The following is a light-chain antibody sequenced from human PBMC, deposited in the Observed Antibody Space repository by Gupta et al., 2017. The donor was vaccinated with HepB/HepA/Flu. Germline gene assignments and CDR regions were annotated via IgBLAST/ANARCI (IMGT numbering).Light chain of an antibody. CDR3: QPSYFTTPL. CDR1: QSALDSSNNRIF. J-gene: IGKJ4*01. V-gene: IGKV4-1*01. CDR2: WAS. Sequence: DIAVTQSPDSLAVPLGERATINCKASQSALDSSNNRIFLVWYQQKPGQPPKLLIYWASTRAYGVPDRFSGSGSGTDFTLTISSLQAEDVAVYYCQPSYFTTPLFGGGTKVEIK.